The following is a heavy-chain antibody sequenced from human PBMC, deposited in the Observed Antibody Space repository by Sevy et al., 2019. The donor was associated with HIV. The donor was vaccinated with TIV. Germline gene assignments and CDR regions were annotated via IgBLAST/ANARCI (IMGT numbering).Heavy chain of an antibody. CDR3: ASGSDEYVWGSYRYTGYFDY. Sequence: ASVKVSCKASGYTFTSYGISWVRQAPGQGLEWMGWISAYNGNTNYAQKLQGRVTMTTDTSTSTAYMELRSLRSDDTAVYYCASGSDEYVWGSYRYTGYFDYWGQGTLVTVSS. V-gene: IGHV1-18*01. CDR1: GYTFTSYG. D-gene: IGHD3-16*02. J-gene: IGHJ4*02. CDR2: ISAYNGNT.